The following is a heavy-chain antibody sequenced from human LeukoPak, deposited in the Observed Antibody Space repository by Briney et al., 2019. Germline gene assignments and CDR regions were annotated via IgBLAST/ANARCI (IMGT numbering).Heavy chain of an antibody. CDR3: ARAQTTVTTGGFY. D-gene: IGHD4-17*01. J-gene: IGHJ4*02. CDR2: ISYHGIDK. Sequence: GGSLRLSCAASGFTFSTYAMHWVRQAPDKGLEWVAVISYHGIDKFYADSVKGRFTISRDNSKNTLYLQMNSLRAEDTAVYYCARAQTTVTTGGFYWGQGTLVTVSS. CDR1: GFTFSTYA. V-gene: IGHV3-30-3*01.